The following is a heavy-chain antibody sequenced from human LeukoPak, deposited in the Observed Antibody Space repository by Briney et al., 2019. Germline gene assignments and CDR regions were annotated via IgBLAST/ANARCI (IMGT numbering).Heavy chain of an antibody. Sequence: PSETLSLTCTVSGGSISSYYWSWIRQPAGKGLDWIGRIYTSGSTNYNPSLKSRVTMSVDTSKNQFSLKLSSVTAADTAVYYCARSMVRGVPFDYWGQGTLVTVSS. V-gene: IGHV4-4*07. J-gene: IGHJ4*02. CDR3: ARSMVRGVPFDY. D-gene: IGHD3-10*01. CDR2: IYTSGST. CDR1: GGSISSYY.